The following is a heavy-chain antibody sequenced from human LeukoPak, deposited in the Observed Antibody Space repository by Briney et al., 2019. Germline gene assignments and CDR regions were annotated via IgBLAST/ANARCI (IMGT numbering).Heavy chain of an antibody. Sequence: GGPLRLSCAASGFTVGSNYMSWVRQAPGKGLEWVSVIYSGGSTYYADSAKGRFTIFRHKSMNTVYLQMNSLRAEDTAVYYCVRAHLRLPDRWGQGTLVTVSS. J-gene: IGHJ5*02. CDR3: VRAHLRLPDR. V-gene: IGHV3-53*04. CDR2: IYSGGST. CDR1: GFTVGSNY.